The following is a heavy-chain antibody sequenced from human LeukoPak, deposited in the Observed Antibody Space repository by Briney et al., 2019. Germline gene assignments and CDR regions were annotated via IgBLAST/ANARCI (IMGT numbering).Heavy chain of an antibody. Sequence: PSETLSLTCTVSGGSISSYYWSWIRQPPGKGLEWIGEINHSGSTNYNPSLKSRVTISVDTSKNQFSLKPSSVTAADTAVYYCASNYYYDSSGYYPYFQHWGQGTLVTVSS. CDR3: ASNYYYDSSGYYPYFQH. J-gene: IGHJ1*01. CDR1: GGSISSYY. CDR2: INHSGST. V-gene: IGHV4-34*01. D-gene: IGHD3-22*01.